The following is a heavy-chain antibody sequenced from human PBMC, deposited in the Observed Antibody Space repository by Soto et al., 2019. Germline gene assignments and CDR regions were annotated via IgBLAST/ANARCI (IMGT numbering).Heavy chain of an antibody. CDR1: GAPNTNKSYY. V-gene: IGHV4-39*01. J-gene: IGHJ5*02. Sequence: PSETPSLPINFSGAPNTNKSYYRGWSHQPPGKGLEWIGSFNSRGSTFYSPSLKSRATISADTSKNQFSLELTSVTVADTALYFCTRRWGSTTLASLGPWGQGIRVTVSS. CDR2: FNSRGST. CDR3: TRRWGSTTLASLGP. D-gene: IGHD6-13*01.